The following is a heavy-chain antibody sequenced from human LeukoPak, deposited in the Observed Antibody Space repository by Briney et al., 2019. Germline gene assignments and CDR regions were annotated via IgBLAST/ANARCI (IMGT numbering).Heavy chain of an antibody. CDR2: ISSSGSTI. Sequence: PGGSLRLSCAASGFTFSDYYMSWIRQAPGKGLEWVSYISSSGSTIYYADSVKGRFTISRDNAKNSLYLQMNSLRAEDTAVYCCARADTAMVIGFDYWGQGTLVTVSS. J-gene: IGHJ4*02. CDR3: ARADTAMVIGFDY. D-gene: IGHD5-18*01. V-gene: IGHV3-11*04. CDR1: GFTFSDYY.